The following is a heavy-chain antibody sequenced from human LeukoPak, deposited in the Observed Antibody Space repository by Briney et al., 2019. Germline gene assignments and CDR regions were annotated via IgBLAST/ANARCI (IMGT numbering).Heavy chain of an antibody. CDR3: ARGLQRGDRMLLWFGEFWGDSYFGMDV. D-gene: IGHD3-10*01. Sequence: ASVKVSCKASGYTFTNYDINWVRQATGQGVEWLGWLNPKNGNTGYARKFQGRVIMTRDISISTAYMEVPTLGSEDTAVYYCARGLQRGDRMLLWFGEFWGDSYFGMDVWGQGTTVTVSS. V-gene: IGHV1-8*02. CDR1: GYTFTNYD. CDR2: LNPKNGNT. J-gene: IGHJ6*02.